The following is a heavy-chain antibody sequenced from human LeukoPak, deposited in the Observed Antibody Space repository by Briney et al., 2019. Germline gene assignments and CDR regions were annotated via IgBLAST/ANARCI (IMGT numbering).Heavy chain of an antibody. CDR3: ARAVAVAAGIVGLDV. Sequence: PSGGSRRLSCAASGFTPSSYWMHWVRQAPGKGLVWVSRINSGGSSTSYADSVKGRFTSSRDNAKNTLYLQRNSLGAEDTAVYYCARAVAVAAGIVGLDVWCQEAMVTVSS. CDR2: INSGGSST. CDR1: GFTPSSYW. V-gene: IGHV3-74*01. J-gene: IGHJ3*01. D-gene: IGHD6-19*01.